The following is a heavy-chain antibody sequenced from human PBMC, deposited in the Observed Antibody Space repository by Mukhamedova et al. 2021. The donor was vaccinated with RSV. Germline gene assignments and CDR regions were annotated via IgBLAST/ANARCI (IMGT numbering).Heavy chain of an antibody. Sequence: EDGETIYAQKFQGRVTMTEDTSTDTAYMELSSLRSEDTAVYYCATTSTRSGYEYYYYYMDVWGNGTTVTVSS. J-gene: IGHJ6*03. CDR2: EDGET. CDR3: ATTSTRSGYEYYYYYMDV. V-gene: IGHV1-24*01. D-gene: IGHD3-3*01.